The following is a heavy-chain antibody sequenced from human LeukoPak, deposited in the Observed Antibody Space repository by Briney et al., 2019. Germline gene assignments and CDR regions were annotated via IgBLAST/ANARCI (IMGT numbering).Heavy chain of an antibody. J-gene: IGHJ3*02. CDR1: GFTFSSYS. CDR2: ISSSSSYI. CDR3: ASRGVVTGAFDI. V-gene: IGHV3-21*01. Sequence: PGGSLRLSCAASGFTFSSYSMNWVRQAPGKGLEWVSSISSSSSYIYYADSVKGRFTISRDNAKNSLYLQMNSLRAEDTAVYYCASRGVVTGAFDIWGQGTMVTVSS. D-gene: IGHD2-15*01.